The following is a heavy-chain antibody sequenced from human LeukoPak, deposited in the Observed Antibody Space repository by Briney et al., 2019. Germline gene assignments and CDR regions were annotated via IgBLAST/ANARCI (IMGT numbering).Heavy chain of an antibody. Sequence: GRSLRLSCAASGFTFSSYGMHWVRQAPGKGLEWVAVIWYVGSNKYYADSVKGRFTISRDNSKNTLYLQMNSLRAEDTAVYYCARGGRGKYYFDYWGQGTLVTVSS. D-gene: IGHD3-16*01. J-gene: IGHJ4*02. CDR1: GFTFSSYG. CDR3: ARGGRGKYYFDY. V-gene: IGHV3-33*01. CDR2: IWYVGSNK.